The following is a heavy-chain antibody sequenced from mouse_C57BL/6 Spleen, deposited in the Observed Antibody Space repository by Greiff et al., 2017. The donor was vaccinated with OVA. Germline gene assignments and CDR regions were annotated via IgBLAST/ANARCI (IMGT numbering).Heavy chain of an antibody. CDR1: GFNIKNPY. CDR3: ARRAGTTGYFDY. D-gene: IGHD1-1*01. CDR2: IDPANGNT. J-gene: IGHJ2*01. V-gene: IGHV14-3*01. Sequence: VQLQQSVAELVRPGASVKLSCTASGFNIKNPYMHWVKQRPEQGLEWIGRIDPANGNTKYAPKFQGKATITADTSSNTAYLQLSSLTSEDTAIYYCARRAGTTGYFDYWGQGTTLTVSS.